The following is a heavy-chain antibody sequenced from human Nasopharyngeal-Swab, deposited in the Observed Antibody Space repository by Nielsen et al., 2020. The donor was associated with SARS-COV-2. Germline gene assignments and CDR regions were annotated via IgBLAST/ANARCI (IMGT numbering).Heavy chain of an antibody. CDR3: AATVTTGSYDFDY. Sequence: WARQASGQGLEWMGRIIPILGIANYAQKFQGRVTITADKSTSTAYMELSSLRSEDAAVYYCAATVTTGSYDFDYWGQGTLVTVSS. J-gene: IGHJ4*02. D-gene: IGHD4-17*01. CDR2: IIPILGIA. V-gene: IGHV1-69*02.